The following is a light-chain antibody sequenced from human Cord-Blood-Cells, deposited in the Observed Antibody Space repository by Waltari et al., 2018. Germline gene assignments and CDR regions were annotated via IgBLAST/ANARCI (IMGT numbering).Light chain of an antibody. V-gene: IGLV2-14*03. J-gene: IGLJ1*01. CDR1: SSDVGGFNY. CDR2: DVS. Sequence: QSALTQPASVSGSPGQSITISCTGTSSDVGGFNYSSWYQPHPGKAPKLMIYDVSNRPSGVSNRFSGSKSGNTASLTISVLQAEDEADYYCSSYTSSSTPYVFGTGTKVTVL. CDR3: SSYTSSSTPYV.